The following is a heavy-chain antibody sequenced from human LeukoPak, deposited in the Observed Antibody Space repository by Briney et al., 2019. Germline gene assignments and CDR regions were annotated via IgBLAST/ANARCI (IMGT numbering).Heavy chain of an antibody. CDR1: GFTFSSYS. J-gene: IGHJ4*02. CDR3: AGVVGGTWLRRPTYYFDY. Sequence: GGSLRLSCAASGFTFSSYSMNWVRQAPGKGLVWVSRINSDGSSTSYADSVKGRFTISRDNAKNTLYLQMNSLRAEDTAVYYCAGVVGGTWLRRPTYYFDYWGQGTLVTVSS. CDR2: INSDGSST. V-gene: IGHV3-74*01. D-gene: IGHD5-12*01.